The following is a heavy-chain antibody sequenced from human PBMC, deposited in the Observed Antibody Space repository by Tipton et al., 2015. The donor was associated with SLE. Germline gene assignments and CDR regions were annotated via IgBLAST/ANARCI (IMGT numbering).Heavy chain of an antibody. D-gene: IGHD3-16*01. CDR3: AIGVITRKYYFDY. CDR2: ISVYNGNT. V-gene: IGHV1-18*01. CDR1: GYTFTSYG. J-gene: IGHJ4*02. Sequence: QLVQSGAEVKKPGASVKVSCKASGYTFTSYGVSWVRRAPGQGLEWMGWISVYNGNTNYAQRLQGRVTMTTDTSTSTAYMELRSLRSADTAVYYCAIGVITRKYYFDYWGQGTLVTVSS.